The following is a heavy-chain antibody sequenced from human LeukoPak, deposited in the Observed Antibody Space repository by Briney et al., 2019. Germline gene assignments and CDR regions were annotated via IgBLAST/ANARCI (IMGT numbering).Heavy chain of an antibody. CDR2: LIGGGSRP. D-gene: IGHD6-25*01. Sequence: GGPLRLSCATSGFTFRYYNMHWVRQAPGKRLVWVSRLIGGGSRPQSADSVKSRFTISNDNAKGTLYLQMDSLRAEDTAVYYCARALPSGEDSWGQGTLVTVSS. V-gene: IGHV3-74*01. CDR3: ARALPSGEDS. J-gene: IGHJ4*02. CDR1: GFTFRYYN.